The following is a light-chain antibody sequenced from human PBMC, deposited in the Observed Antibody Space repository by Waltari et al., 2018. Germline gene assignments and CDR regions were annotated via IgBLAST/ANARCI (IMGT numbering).Light chain of an antibody. CDR3: QQYYNTPPT. V-gene: IGKV4-1*01. CDR1: QSVLYTSNNKNY. J-gene: IGKJ1*01. CDR2: WAS. Sequence: DIVMTQSPDSLAVSLGERATINCKSSQSVLYTSNNKNYLAWYQQKPGQPPKLLISWASTRESGVPDQFSGSGSGTDFTLTISSLQAEDVAVYHCQQYYNTPPTFGQGTKVEIK.